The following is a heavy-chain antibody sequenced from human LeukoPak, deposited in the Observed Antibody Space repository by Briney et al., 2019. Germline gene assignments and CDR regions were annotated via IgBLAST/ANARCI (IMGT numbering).Heavy chain of an antibody. J-gene: IGHJ6*02. CDR1: GYTFTSYG. V-gene: IGHV1-18*01. CDR3: ARHRCSSTSCYPSYYYGMDV. D-gene: IGHD2-2*01. CDR2: ISAYNGNT. Sequence: ASVKVSCKASGYTFTSYGISWVRQAPGQGLEWMGWISAYNGNTNYAQKLQGRVTMTTDTSTSTAYMELRSLRSDDTAVYYCARHRCSSTSCYPSYYYGMDVWGQGTTVTVSS.